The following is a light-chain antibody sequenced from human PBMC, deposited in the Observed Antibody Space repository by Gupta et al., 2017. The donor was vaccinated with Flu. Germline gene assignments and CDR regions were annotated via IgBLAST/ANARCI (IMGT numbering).Light chain of an antibody. CDR2: EDD. CDR1: DIGSKI. CDR3: LVWDRTTDVGV. Sequence: YVLTPPPSVSVAPGQTAKTTCGGTDIGSKIVHWYQQKPGQAPRLVVYEDDNRPSGIPERCSGSNSEDTANLTISRVEAGDEADYYCLVWDRTTDVGVCGAGTKVTVL. V-gene: IGLV3-21*02. J-gene: IGLJ1*01.